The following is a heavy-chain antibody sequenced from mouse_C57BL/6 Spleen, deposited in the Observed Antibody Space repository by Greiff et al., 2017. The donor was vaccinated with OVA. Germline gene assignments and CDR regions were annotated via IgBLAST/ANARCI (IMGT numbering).Heavy chain of an antibody. Sequence: EVQLQQSGPVLVKPGASVKMSCKASGYTFTDYYMNWVKQSHGKSLEWIGVINHYNGGTSYNQKFKGQATLTVDKSSSTAYMELNSLTSEDSAVYYCAGIYYDYSWFAYWGQGTLVTVSA. D-gene: IGHD2-4*01. CDR1: GYTFTDYY. CDR2: INHYNGGT. J-gene: IGHJ3*01. V-gene: IGHV1-19*01. CDR3: AGIYYDYSWFAY.